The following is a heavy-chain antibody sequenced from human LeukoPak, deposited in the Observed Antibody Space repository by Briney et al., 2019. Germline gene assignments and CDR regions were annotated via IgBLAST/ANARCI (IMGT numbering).Heavy chain of an antibody. D-gene: IGHD6-19*01. CDR2: TYYRSKWYN. CDR3: ARDLGNTGWYTFDY. J-gene: IGHJ4*02. Sequence: SQTLSLTCDISGDSVSSNNGAWNWIRHSPSKGLKWLGRTYYRSKWYNDYAGSLNGRITISPDTSKNQFSLHLNSVTPEDTAVYYCARDLGNTGWYTFDYWGQGILVTVSS. V-gene: IGHV6-1*01. CDR1: GDSVSSNNGA.